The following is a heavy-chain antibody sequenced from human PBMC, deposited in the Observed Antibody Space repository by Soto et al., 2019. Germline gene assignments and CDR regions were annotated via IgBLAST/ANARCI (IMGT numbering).Heavy chain of an antibody. Sequence: EVQLVESGGGLVKPGGSLRLSCAASGFTFSSYSMNWVRQAPGKGLEWVSSISSSSSYIYYADSVKGRFTISRDNAKNSLYLQMNSLRAEDTAVYYCARDWGYSSSWPTHGMDVWDQGTTVTVSS. D-gene: IGHD6-13*01. V-gene: IGHV3-21*01. J-gene: IGHJ6*02. CDR3: ARDWGYSSSWPTHGMDV. CDR2: ISSSSSYI. CDR1: GFTFSSYS.